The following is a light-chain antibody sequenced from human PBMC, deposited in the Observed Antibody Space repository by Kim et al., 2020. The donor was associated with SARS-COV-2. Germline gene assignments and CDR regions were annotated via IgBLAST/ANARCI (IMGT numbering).Light chain of an antibody. J-gene: IGKJ1*01. CDR1: QNVLSSANNKDY. V-gene: IGKV4-1*01. CDR2: AAY. Sequence: ATIKCKSSQNVLSSANNKDYLAWYQKKPGQPPKLLIYAAYTRATGVPDRFSGSGAGTDFTLTISSLQAEDVAVYYCQQYYTTPLTFGQGTKVDIK. CDR3: QQYYTTPLT.